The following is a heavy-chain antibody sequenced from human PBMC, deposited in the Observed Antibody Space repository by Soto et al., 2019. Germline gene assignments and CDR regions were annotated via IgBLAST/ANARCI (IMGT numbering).Heavy chain of an antibody. V-gene: IGHV4-59*01. Sequence: PSETLSLTCTVSGGSISSYYWSWIRQPPGKGLEWIGYIYYSGSTNYNPSLQSRVTISVDTSKNQFSLKLSSVTAADTAVYYFAGGHVWIQLWLPFGHMDVWGKGTSVTGSS. CDR2: IYYSGST. CDR1: GGSISSYY. D-gene: IGHD5-18*01. CDR3: AGGHVWIQLWLPFGHMDV. J-gene: IGHJ6*03.